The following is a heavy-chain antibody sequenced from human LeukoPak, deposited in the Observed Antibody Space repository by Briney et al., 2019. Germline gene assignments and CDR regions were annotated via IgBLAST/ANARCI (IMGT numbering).Heavy chain of an antibody. Sequence: PGGSLRLSCAASELSVGSNYMTWVRQAPGKGLEWVSRINSDGINTSYADSVKGRFTISRDNAKNTLNLQMNSLRAEDTAVYYCARDLGQYYDTSDNWFDPWGQGTLVTVSS. J-gene: IGHJ5*02. CDR2: INSDGINT. CDR3: ARDLGQYYDTSDNWFDP. CDR1: ELSVGSNY. D-gene: IGHD3-22*01. V-gene: IGHV3-74*01.